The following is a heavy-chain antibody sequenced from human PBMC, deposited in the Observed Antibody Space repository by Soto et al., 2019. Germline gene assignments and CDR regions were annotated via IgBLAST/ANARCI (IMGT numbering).Heavy chain of an antibody. CDR3: AVYRYSSGWPWAFDT. J-gene: IGHJ3*02. V-gene: IGHV1-58*02. CDR1: GFTFTSSA. D-gene: IGHD6-19*01. Sequence: ASVKVSCKASGFTFTSSAMQWVRQARGQRLEWIGWIVVGSGNTNYAQKFQERVTITRDMSTSTAHMELSSLRSEDTAVYYCAVYRYSSGWPWAFDTWGQGTMVTVSS. CDR2: IVVGSGNT.